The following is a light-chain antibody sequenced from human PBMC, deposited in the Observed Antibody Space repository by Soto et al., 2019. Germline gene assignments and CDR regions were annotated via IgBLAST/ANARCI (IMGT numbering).Light chain of an antibody. CDR3: QQYNNWPPWT. J-gene: IGKJ1*01. V-gene: IGKV3-15*01. Sequence: EIVMTQSPGTLSVSPGERATLSCRASQSVSSNLAWYQQKPGQAPRLLIYGASTRATGIPARFSGSGSGTEFTHTISSLQSEDFAVYYCQQYNNWPPWTLGQGTKVEIK. CDR2: GAS. CDR1: QSVSSN.